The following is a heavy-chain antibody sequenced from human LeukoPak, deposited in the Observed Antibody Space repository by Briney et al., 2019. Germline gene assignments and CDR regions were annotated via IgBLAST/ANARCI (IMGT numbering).Heavy chain of an antibody. CDR3: ARGSIRGYSYGYFDY. CDR1: GFTFSSYA. V-gene: IGHV4-34*01. Sequence: GSLRLSCAASGFTFSSYAMSWIRQPPGKGLEWIGEINHSGSTNYNPSLKSRVTISVDTSKNQFSLKLSSVTAADTAVYYCARGSIRGYSYGYFDYWGQGTLVTVSS. CDR2: INHSGST. J-gene: IGHJ4*02. D-gene: IGHD5-18*01.